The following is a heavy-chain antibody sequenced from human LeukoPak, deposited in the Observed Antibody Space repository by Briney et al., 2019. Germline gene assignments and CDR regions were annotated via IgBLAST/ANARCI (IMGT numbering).Heavy chain of an antibody. CDR1: GFTFSNYA. J-gene: IGHJ6*02. CDR2: ISGSGDST. V-gene: IGHV3-23*01. Sequence: GGSLRLSCAASGFTFSNYAMSWVRQTPGKGLEWVSAISGSGDSTYYADSVKGRFTISRDNSKNTLYLQMNSLRAEDTAVYYCARDRGVIRWPYYYYYGMDVWGQGTTVTVSS. D-gene: IGHD4-23*01. CDR3: ARDRGVIRWPYYYYYGMDV.